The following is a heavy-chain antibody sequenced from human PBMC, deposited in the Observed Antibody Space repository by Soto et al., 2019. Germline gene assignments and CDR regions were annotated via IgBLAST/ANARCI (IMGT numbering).Heavy chain of an antibody. J-gene: IGHJ6*02. V-gene: IGHV3-23*01. D-gene: IGHD3-10*01. CDR2: VSAGGDMT. CDR1: GFTFSSYA. Sequence: DVQLLESGGHLVQPGGSLRLSCAASGFTFSSYAMSWVRQAPGKGLEWVSSVSAGGDMTYYSDSVKARFTISRDNSNTALFLQMTSLRIEDTDLYYCARGDRGGSGSPASYYYSGLDVWGQGTTVTVS. CDR3: ARGDRGGSGSPASYYYSGLDV.